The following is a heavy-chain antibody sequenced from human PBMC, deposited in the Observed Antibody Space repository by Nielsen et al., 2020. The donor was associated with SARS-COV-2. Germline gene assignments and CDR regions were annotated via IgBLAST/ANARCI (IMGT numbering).Heavy chain of an antibody. Sequence: GESLKISCAASGFTFSASWMAWVRQAPGKGLEWLSNIRADGTGANYVDSVKGRFTISRDNAKNLLYLQMSSLRADDTAVYFCKSEGNWGQGTLVTVSS. CDR3: KSEGN. J-gene: IGHJ4*02. CDR1: GFTFSASW. CDR2: IRADGTGA. V-gene: IGHV3-7*03.